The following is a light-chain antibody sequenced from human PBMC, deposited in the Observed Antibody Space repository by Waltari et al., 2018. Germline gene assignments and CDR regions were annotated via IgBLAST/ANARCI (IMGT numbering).Light chain of an antibody. CDR3: QERSNWPGGA. Sequence: EIVLTQSPATLSLSPGERATLSCRASQSVRTYLAWYQHRPGLAPRLLIYDASNRATDVPARFSGSVSGTDFTLTISSLQPEDFAVYYCQERSNWPGGAFGGGTKVE. V-gene: IGKV3-11*01. CDR1: QSVRTY. CDR2: DAS. J-gene: IGKJ4*01.